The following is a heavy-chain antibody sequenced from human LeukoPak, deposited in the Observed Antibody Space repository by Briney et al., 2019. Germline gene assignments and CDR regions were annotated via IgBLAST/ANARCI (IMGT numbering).Heavy chain of an antibody. CDR3: VRHGLGSSWFGFDY. Sequence: GESLKISCQVSGYSFPIYWIAWVRQMPGKGLEWMGIIYPSDSDTKYSKSFQGQVTISADKSISTAYLQWSSLKASDSAMYYCVRHGLGSSWFGFDYWGQGTLVTVSS. CDR2: IYPSDSDT. CDR1: GYSFPIYW. V-gene: IGHV5-51*01. J-gene: IGHJ4*02. D-gene: IGHD6-13*01.